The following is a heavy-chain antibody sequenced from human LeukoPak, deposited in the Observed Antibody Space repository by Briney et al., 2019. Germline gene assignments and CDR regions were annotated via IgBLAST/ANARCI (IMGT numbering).Heavy chain of an antibody. J-gene: IGHJ5*02. D-gene: IGHD6-19*01. CDR2: ISGSGGST. CDR3: AKAAYSSGWYNWFDP. Sequence: SGGSLRLSCAASGFTFSSYAMSWVRQAPGKGLEWVSAISGSGGSTYYADSVKGRFTISRDNSKDTLYLQMNSLRAEDTAVYYCAKAAYSSGWYNWFDPWGQGTLVTVSS. CDR1: GFTFSSYA. V-gene: IGHV3-23*01.